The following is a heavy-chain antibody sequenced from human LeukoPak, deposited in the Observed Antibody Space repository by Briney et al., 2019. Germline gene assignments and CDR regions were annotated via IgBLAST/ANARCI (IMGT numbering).Heavy chain of an antibody. CDR2: ISDSGGST. D-gene: IGHD6-6*01. V-gene: IGHV3-23*01. Sequence: QTGGSLRLSCAATGFTFSNYDMSWVRQAPGKWLEWVSSISDSGGSTYYADSVKGRFTISTDHAKNSLYLQMNSLRAADPAVYYCARFSRSPLFDYWGQGALVSVSS. CDR1: GFTFSNYD. CDR3: ARFSRSPLFDY. J-gene: IGHJ4*02.